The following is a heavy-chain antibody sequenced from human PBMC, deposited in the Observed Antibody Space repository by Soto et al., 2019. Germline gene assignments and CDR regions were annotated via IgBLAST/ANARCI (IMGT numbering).Heavy chain of an antibody. J-gene: IGHJ6*04. V-gene: IGHV3-49*04. CDR2: IRSKAYGGTT. CDR3: TRVVGATRNYYYGMDG. Sequence: PGGSLRLSCTAYGFTFGDYSMSWVRQAPGKGQEWVGFIRSKAYGGTTEYAASVKGRFTITRRDSSSMSYLQMNSLKTEDRAVYDCTRVVGATRNYYYGMDGWAEGATVTVSS. D-gene: IGHD1-26*01. CDR1: GFTFGDYS.